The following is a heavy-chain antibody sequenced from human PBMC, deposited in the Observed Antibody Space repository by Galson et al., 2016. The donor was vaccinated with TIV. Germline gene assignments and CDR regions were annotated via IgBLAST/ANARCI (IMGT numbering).Heavy chain of an antibody. CDR3: ARGGSPGSGWLDP. J-gene: IGHJ5*02. D-gene: IGHD3-16*01. Sequence: QSGAEVKKVGESLRISCKGSGYRFTSYWITWVRQMPGKGLEWMGRIDPSDSYTNYSPSFEGHVTISAAKSISAAFLPWNSLRASDTAIYYCARGGSPGSGWLDPWGQGTLVTVSS. CDR1: GYRFTSYW. V-gene: IGHV5-10-1*01. CDR2: IDPSDSYT.